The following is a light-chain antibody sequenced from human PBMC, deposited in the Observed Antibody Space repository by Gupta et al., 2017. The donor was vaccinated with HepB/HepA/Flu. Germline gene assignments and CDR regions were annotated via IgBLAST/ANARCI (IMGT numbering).Light chain of an antibody. CDR2: VAS. CDR3: QQNYSSPPIT. J-gene: IGKJ5*01. CDR1: QSIIKY. Sequence: DIQMTQSPSSLSASVGDTVTITCRASQSIIKYLNWFQQKPGKAPKLLIYVASNLQPGVPSRFRGSGSGTDFTLTISNLQPEDFATYYCQQNYSSPPITFGQGTRLEIK. V-gene: IGKV1-39*01.